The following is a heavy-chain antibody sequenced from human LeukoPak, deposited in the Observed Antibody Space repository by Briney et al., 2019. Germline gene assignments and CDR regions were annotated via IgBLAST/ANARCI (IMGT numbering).Heavy chain of an antibody. CDR1: GFTFSSYS. J-gene: IGHJ3*02. V-gene: IGHV3-33*08. CDR3: AREELLWFGESQNAFDI. Sequence: PGGSLRLSCAASGFTFSSYSMNWVRQAPGKGLEWVAVIWYDGSNKYYADSVKGRFTISRDNSKNTLYLQMNSLRAEDTAVYYCAREELLWFGESQNAFDIWGQGTMVTVSS. CDR2: IWYDGSNK. D-gene: IGHD3-10*01.